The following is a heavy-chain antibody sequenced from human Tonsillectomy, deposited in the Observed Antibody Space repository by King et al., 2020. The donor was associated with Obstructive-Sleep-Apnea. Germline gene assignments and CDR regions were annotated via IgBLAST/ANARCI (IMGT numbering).Heavy chain of an antibody. Sequence: VQLVESGGGLVQPGGSLKLYCAASGFTFSGSSMHLVRQASGKGLEWVGRIRSKANNYATVYGASVKGRFTISRDDSKNTAYLQMNSLKTEDTAVYYCTRPYYDILTGRRGFDPWGQGTLVTVSS. CDR3: TRPYYDILTGRRGFDP. CDR1: GFTFSGSS. V-gene: IGHV3-73*01. J-gene: IGHJ5*02. CDR2: IRSKANNYAT. D-gene: IGHD3-9*01.